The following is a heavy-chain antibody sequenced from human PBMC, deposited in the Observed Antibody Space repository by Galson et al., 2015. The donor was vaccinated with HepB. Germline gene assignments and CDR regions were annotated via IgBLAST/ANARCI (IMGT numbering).Heavy chain of an antibody. J-gene: IGHJ6*02. V-gene: IGHV3-33*01. D-gene: IGHD2-2*01. CDR1: GFTFRSYG. CDR3: ARSTVVPPGHYYGLDV. CDR2: IWFDGSKK. Sequence: SLRLSCAASGFTFRSYGMNWVHQAPGKGLEWVAVIWFDGSKKHYADSVKGRFTISRDNSKNTLYLQMNILRVEDTAVYYCARSTVVPPGHYYGLDVWGQGTAVSVSS.